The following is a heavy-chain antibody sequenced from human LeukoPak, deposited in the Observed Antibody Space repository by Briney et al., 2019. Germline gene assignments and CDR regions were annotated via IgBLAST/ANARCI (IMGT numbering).Heavy chain of an antibody. Sequence: SETLSLTCTVSGGSISSSSYYWGWIRQPPGKGLEWIGSIYYSGSTYYNPSLKSRVTISVDTSKSQFSLKLSSVTAADTAVYYCARQWLARGLDWFDPWGQGTLVTVSS. CDR2: IYYSGST. D-gene: IGHD6-19*01. J-gene: IGHJ5*02. CDR1: GGSISSSSYY. V-gene: IGHV4-39*01. CDR3: ARQWLARGLDWFDP.